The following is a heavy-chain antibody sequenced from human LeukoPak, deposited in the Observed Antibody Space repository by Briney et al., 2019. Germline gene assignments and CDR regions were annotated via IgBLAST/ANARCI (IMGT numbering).Heavy chain of an antibody. CDR3: VSFYETY. D-gene: IGHD2/OR15-2a*01. CDR2: INSDGSWT. V-gene: IGHV3-74*01. J-gene: IGHJ4*02. CDR1: GNYW. Sequence: GSLRLSCAASGNYWMRWVRQVPGKGLVWVSHINSDGSWTSYADSVKGRFTISKDNAKNTVYLQMNSLRAEDTAVYYCVSFYETYWGRGTLVTVSS.